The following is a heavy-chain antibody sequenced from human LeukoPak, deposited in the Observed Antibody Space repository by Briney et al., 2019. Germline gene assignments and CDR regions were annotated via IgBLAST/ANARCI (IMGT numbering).Heavy chain of an antibody. Sequence: GESLKISCKGFGSIFTGYWVSWVRQLPGKGLEWMGRIDPTDSYTYYSPSFQGHVTISADKSISTAYLQWSSLKASATAMYYCARLNYDYDSSGYYLPDAFDIWGQGTMVTVSS. V-gene: IGHV5-10-1*01. CDR1: GSIFTGYW. D-gene: IGHD3-22*01. J-gene: IGHJ3*02. CDR3: ARLNYDYDSSGYYLPDAFDI. CDR2: IDPTDSYT.